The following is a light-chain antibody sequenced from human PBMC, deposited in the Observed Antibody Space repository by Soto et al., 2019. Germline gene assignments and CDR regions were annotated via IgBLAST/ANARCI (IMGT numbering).Light chain of an antibody. CDR3: LQDYNYPRT. CDR1: QSVSSN. J-gene: IGKJ1*01. V-gene: IGKV3D-15*01. Sequence: EIVMTPSPATLSVSPGERATLSCRASQSVSSNLAWYQQKPGQAPRLLIYDASNRATGIPARFSGSGSGTDFTLTISSLEPEDFATYYCLQDYNYPRTFGQGTKVDIK. CDR2: DAS.